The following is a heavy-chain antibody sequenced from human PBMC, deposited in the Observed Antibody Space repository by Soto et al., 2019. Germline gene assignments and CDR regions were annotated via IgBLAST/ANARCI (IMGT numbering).Heavy chain of an antibody. CDR2: IKQDGSEK. J-gene: IGHJ4*02. Sequence: GGSLRLSCAASGFNLSSYWMSWVLQDPGKGLEWVANIKQDGSEKYYGDSVQGRFTISRDNTKNSLYLQMNSRRAEDTAVYYCARASYDILTVYDKGHYFDYWGQGTIVTLPS. CDR1: GFNLSSYW. V-gene: IGHV3-7*03. CDR3: ARASYDILTVYDKGHYFDY. D-gene: IGHD3-9*01.